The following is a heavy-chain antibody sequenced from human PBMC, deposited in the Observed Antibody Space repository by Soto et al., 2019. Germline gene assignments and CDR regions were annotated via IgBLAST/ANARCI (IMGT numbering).Heavy chain of an antibody. D-gene: IGHD6-13*01. J-gene: IGHJ4*02. V-gene: IGHV3-23*01. CDR3: ANSIAAAGYFDY. Sequence: GGSLRLSCAASGFTFSSYAMSWVRQAPGKGLEWVPAISGSGGSTYYADSVKGRFTISRDNSKNTLYLQMNSLRAEDTAVYYCANSIAAAGYFDYWGQGTLVTVSS. CDR2: ISGSGGST. CDR1: GFTFSSYA.